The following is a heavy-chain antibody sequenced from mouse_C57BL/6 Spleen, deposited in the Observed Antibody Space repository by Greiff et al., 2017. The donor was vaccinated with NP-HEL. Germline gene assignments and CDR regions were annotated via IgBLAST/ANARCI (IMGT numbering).Heavy chain of an antibody. CDR3: ARDQYGNYRYYYAMDY. CDR1: GFTFSSYA. CDR2: ISDGGSYT. J-gene: IGHJ4*01. Sequence: DVQLVESGGGLVKPGGSLKLSCAASGFTFSSYAMSWVRQTPEKRLEWVATISDGGSYTYYPDNVKGRFTISRDNAKNNLYLQMSHLKSEDTAMYYCARDQYGNYRYYYAMDYWGQGTSVTVSS. V-gene: IGHV5-4*01. D-gene: IGHD2-1*01.